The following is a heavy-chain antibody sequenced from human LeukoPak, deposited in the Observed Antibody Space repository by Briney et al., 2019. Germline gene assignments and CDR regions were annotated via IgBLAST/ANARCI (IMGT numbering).Heavy chain of an antibody. D-gene: IGHD1-26*01. CDR3: ARNGGYGKFDY. V-gene: IGHV4-38-2*01. Sequence: SETLSLTCAVSGYSFTSDYNWGLLRRPPGKGLEWFGTIDHSGSTYYNPSLKSRFSLSIDTSKNYFYLNLSSVSAADTAFYYCARNGGYGKFDYWGQGTLVTVSS. CDR2: IDHSGST. CDR1: GYSFTSDYN. J-gene: IGHJ4*02.